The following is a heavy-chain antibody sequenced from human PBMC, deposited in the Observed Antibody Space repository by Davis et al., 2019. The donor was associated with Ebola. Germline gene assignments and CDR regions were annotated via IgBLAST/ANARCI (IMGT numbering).Heavy chain of an antibody. J-gene: IGHJ5*02. CDR1: GYTFTSYG. V-gene: IGHV1-18*01. D-gene: IGHD2-15*01. CDR3: ARAGDCSGGSCRNWFDP. CDR2: ISAYNGNT. Sequence: ASVKVSCKASGYTFTSYGISWVRQAPGQGLEWMGWISAYNGNTNYAQKLQGRVTMTTDTSTSTAYMELRSLRSDDTAVYYCARAGDCSGGSCRNWFDPWGQGTLVTVSS.